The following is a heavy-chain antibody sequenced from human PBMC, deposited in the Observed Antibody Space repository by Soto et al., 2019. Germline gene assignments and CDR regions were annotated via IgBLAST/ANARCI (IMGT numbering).Heavy chain of an antibody. J-gene: IGHJ6*03. D-gene: IGHD4-17*01. CDR1: GFTFSSYG. CDR2: ISYDGSNK. Sequence: GGSLRLSCAASGFTFSSYGMHWVRQAPGKGLEWVAVISYDGSNKYYADSVKGRFTISRDNSKNTLYLQMNSLRAEDTAVYYCAKDGGDYGDYYYYYMDVWGKGTTVTVSS. CDR3: AKDGGDYGDYYYYYMDV. V-gene: IGHV3-30*18.